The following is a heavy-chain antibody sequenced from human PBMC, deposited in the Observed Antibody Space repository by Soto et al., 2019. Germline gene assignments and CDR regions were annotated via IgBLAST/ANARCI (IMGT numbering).Heavy chain of an antibody. J-gene: IGHJ4*02. D-gene: IGHD5-18*01. CDR1: GYTFTGYY. V-gene: IGHV1-2*02. CDR2: INPNSGDT. Sequence: VKVSCKASGYTFTGYYMHWVRQAPGQGLEWMGWINPNSGDTHFAQNFQGRVTMTSDTSITTAYMELSGLKSDDTAFYYCARKNGDSAMATDLDFWGQGTLVTVSS. CDR3: ARKNGDSAMATDLDF.